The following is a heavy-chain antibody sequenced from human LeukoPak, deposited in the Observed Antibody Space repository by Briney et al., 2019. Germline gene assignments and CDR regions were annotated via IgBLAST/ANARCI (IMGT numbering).Heavy chain of an antibody. J-gene: IGHJ5*02. CDR1: GFTFSSYA. D-gene: IGHD6-6*01. V-gene: IGHV3-20*01. CDR2: INWNGGST. CDR3: ARDSSSYGWFDP. Sequence: PGGSLRLSCAASGFTFSSYAMSWVRQAPGKGLEWVSGINWNGGSTGYADSVKGRFTISRDNAKNSLYLQMNSLRAEDTALYHCARDSSSYGWFDPWGQGTLVTVSS.